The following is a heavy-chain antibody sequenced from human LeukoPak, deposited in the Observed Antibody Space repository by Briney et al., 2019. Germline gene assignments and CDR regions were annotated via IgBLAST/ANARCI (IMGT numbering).Heavy chain of an antibody. CDR2: IDYSGST. CDR1: GGSISSGSYY. V-gene: IGHV4-39*01. Sequence: SETLSLTCTVSGGSISSGSYYWGWIRQPPGKGLECIGSIDYSGSTYSSPSLKSRVTISADTSKNQFSLKLISVTATDTAVYYCAAGKPWLVSFEYWGQGTLVTVSS. J-gene: IGHJ4*02. D-gene: IGHD6-19*01. CDR3: AAGKPWLVSFEY.